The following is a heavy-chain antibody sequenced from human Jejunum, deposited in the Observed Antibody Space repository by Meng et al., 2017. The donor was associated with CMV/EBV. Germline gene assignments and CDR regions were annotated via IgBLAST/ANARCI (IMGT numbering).Heavy chain of an antibody. CDR2: IYESGST. J-gene: IGHJ4*02. V-gene: IGHV4-30-4*08. CDR1: GDSISSSDSY. Sequence: VSGDSISSSDSYWSWIRQPPGKGLEWIGYIYESGSTSYNPSLVSRVTISVDTSKNQFSLKVRSVTAADTAVYYCAREGTNSDYFDYWGQGTLVTVSS. CDR3: AREGTNSDYFDY. D-gene: IGHD1-14*01.